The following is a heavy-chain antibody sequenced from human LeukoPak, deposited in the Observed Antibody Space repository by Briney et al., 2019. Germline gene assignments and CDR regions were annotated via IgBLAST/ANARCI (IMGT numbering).Heavy chain of an antibody. D-gene: IGHD3-3*01. CDR1: GGSISSYY. Sequence: SETLSLTCTVSGGSISSYYWSWLRQPPGKGLEWLGYIYYSGSTNYNPSLKSRVTISVDTSKNQFSLKLSSVTAADTAVYYCARVPLLSITIFGVVKDYYYGMDVWGQGTTVTVSS. V-gene: IGHV4-59*01. J-gene: IGHJ6*02. CDR2: IYYSGST. CDR3: ARVPLLSITIFGVVKDYYYGMDV.